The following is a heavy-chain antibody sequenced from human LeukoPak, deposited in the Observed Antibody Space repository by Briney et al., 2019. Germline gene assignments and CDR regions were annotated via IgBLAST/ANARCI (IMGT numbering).Heavy chain of an antibody. CDR1: GGSISSSTYY. V-gene: IGHV4-39*01. J-gene: IGHJ4*02. CDR3: VSYYSTSGSYYNGLDF. CDR2: IYYNGNT. Sequence: SETLSLTCTVSGGSISSSTYYWGWIRQPPGKGLEWIGSIYYNGNTYYNPSPKSRVTISVDTSKNQFSLKLNSVTAADTAVYYCVSYYSTSGSYYNGLDFWGQGTLVTVSS. D-gene: IGHD3-10*01.